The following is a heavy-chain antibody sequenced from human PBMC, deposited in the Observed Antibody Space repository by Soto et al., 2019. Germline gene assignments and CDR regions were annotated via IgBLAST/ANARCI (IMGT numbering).Heavy chain of an antibody. CDR3: ARFPITEHMVRGEVTSYYYYYGMDV. CDR2: IDPSDSYT. D-gene: IGHD3-10*01. V-gene: IGHV5-10-1*01. J-gene: IGHJ6*02. CDR1: GYSFTSYW. Sequence: RGESLKISCMGSGYSFTSYWISWVRQMPGKGLEWMGRIDPSDSYTNYSPSFQGHVTISADKSISTAYLQWSSLKASDTAMYYCARFPITEHMVRGEVTSYYYYYGMDVWGQGTTVTVSS.